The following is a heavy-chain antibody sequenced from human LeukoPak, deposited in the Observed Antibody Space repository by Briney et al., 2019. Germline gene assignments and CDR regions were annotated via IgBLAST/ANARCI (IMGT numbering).Heavy chain of an antibody. J-gene: IGHJ4*02. CDR1: GYTLTELS. CDR2: FDPEDGET. CDR3: ATPPPRGYSYGYGY. Sequence: GASAKVSCKVSGYTLTELSMHWVRQAPGKGLEWMGGFDPEDGETIYAQKFQGRVTMTEDTSTDTAYMELSSLRSEDTAVYYCATPPPRGYSYGYGYWGQGTLVTVSS. V-gene: IGHV1-24*01. D-gene: IGHD5-18*01.